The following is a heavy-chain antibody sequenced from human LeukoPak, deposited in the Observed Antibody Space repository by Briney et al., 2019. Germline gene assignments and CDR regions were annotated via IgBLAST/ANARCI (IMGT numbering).Heavy chain of an antibody. Sequence: SETLSLTCAVYGGSFCGYYWSWIRKPPGEGLEWIGEINHSGSTNYNPSLKSRVTISVDTSKNQFSLKLSSVTAADTAVYYCARMGLVVVAATGPGPYYYGMDVWGQGTTVTVSS. CDR1: GGSFCGYY. CDR2: INHSGST. CDR3: ARMGLVVVAATGPGPYYYGMDV. D-gene: IGHD2-15*01. J-gene: IGHJ6*02. V-gene: IGHV4-34*01.